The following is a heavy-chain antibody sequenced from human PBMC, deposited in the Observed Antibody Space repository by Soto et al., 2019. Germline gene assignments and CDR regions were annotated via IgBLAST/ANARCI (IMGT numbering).Heavy chain of an antibody. CDR2: IKSKTDGGTT. J-gene: IGHJ4*02. CDR3: TTESSSETTVVSY. Sequence: GGSLRLSCAASGFTFSNAWMNWVRQAPGKGLEWVGRIKSKTDGGTTDYAAPVKGRFTISRDDSKNTLYLQMNSLKTEDTAVYYCTTESSSETTVVSYWGQGTLVTVSS. D-gene: IGHD4-17*01. CDR1: GFTFSNAW. V-gene: IGHV3-15*07.